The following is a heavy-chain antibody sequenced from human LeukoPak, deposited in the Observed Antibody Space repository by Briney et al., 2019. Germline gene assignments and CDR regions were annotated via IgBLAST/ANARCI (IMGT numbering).Heavy chain of an antibody. Sequence: PGGSLRLSCAASGFTVSSNYMSWVRQAPGKGLEWVSVIYSGGSTYYADSVKGRFTISRDNSKNTLYLQMNSLRAEDTAVYYCTTDNDILTGYYLYFDYWGQGTLVTVSS. V-gene: IGHV3-53*01. CDR1: GFTVSSNY. J-gene: IGHJ4*02. CDR3: TTDNDILTGYYLYFDY. D-gene: IGHD3-9*01. CDR2: IYSGGST.